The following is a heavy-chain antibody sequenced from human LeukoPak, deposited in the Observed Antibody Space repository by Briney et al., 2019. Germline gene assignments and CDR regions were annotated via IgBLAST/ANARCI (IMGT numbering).Heavy chain of an antibody. Sequence: PGGSLRLSCAASGFTFSSYEMNWVRQAPGKGLEWVSYISSSGSTIYYADSVKGRFTISRDNGKNSLYLQMNSLRAEDTALYYCAKSHFGYGSGSLIDYWGQGTLVTVSS. CDR1: GFTFSSYE. CDR2: ISSSGSTI. J-gene: IGHJ4*02. V-gene: IGHV3-48*03. CDR3: AKSHFGYGSGSLIDY. D-gene: IGHD3-10*01.